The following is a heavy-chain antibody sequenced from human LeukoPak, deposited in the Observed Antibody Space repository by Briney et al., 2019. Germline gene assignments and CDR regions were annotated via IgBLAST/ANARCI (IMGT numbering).Heavy chain of an antibody. Sequence: PGGSLRLSCAASGFTFSTYAMNWVRQAPGKGLEWVSAISGSGGTTYYADSVKGRFTISRGNSKNTLYLQMNSLRAEDTAVYYCAKDPYDSAGYYHDWWGQGALVTVSP. CDR1: GFTFSTYA. J-gene: IGHJ4*02. D-gene: IGHD3-22*01. V-gene: IGHV3-23*01. CDR2: ISGSGGTT. CDR3: AKDPYDSAGYYHDW.